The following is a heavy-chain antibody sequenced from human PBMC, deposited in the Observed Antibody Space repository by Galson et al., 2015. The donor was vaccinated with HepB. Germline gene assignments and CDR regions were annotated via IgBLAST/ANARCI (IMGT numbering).Heavy chain of an antibody. J-gene: IGHJ4*02. CDR3: AKSLGRLRNLGELPHNPPEY. CDR1: GFIFSRYG. CDR2: ISDDGSNK. D-gene: IGHD3-16*01. Sequence: SLRLSCAASGFIFSRYGMHWVRQAPGKGLEWVAVISDDGSNKYYADPVKGRFTISRDNSKNTLYLQMNSLRAEDTAVYYCAKSLGRLRNLGELPHNPPEYWGQGTLVTVSS. V-gene: IGHV3-30*18.